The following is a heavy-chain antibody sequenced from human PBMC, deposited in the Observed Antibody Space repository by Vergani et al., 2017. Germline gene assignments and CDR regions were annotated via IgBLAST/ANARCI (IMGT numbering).Heavy chain of an antibody. CDR1: GFTFSSYS. Sequence: EVQLVESGGGLVKPGGSLRLSCAASGFTFSSYSMNWVRQAPGKGLEWVSSISSSSSYIYYADSVKGRFTISRDNDKNALYLRMNSLRSEDTAVYYCARDLALGYCSGGSCPEADAFDIWGQGTMVTVSS. V-gene: IGHV3-21*01. CDR2: ISSSSSYI. D-gene: IGHD2-15*01. J-gene: IGHJ3*02. CDR3: ARDLALGYCSGGSCPEADAFDI.